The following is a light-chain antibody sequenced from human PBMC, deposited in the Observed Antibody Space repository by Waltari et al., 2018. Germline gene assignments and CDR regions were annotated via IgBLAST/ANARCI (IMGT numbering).Light chain of an antibody. J-gene: IGLJ3*02. V-gene: IGLV2-14*01. CDR2: EVN. Sequence: QSALTQPASVSGSPGQSLTISCAGSSSDLGTYDFVTWYQQLPGTVPKLILFEVNKRPSGISARFSGSKSGNTASLTISGLLPEDEADYFCLSYTTSYTWLFGGGTRVTVL. CDR1: SSDLGTYDF. CDR3: LSYTTSYTWL.